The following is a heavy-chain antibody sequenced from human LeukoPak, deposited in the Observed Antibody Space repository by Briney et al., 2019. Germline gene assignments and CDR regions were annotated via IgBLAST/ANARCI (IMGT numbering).Heavy chain of an antibody. CDR1: GFTFTSYS. D-gene: IGHD6-19*01. J-gene: IGHJ6*02. V-gene: IGHV3-23*01. CDR3: TRDLAEVPGPRMDV. CDR2: ISGGGST. Sequence: GGSLRLSCAASGFTFTSYSMNWVRQAPGKGLEWVSTISGGGSTYYADSVKGRFTISRDNARNSLYLQMDSLRDDDTAIYFCTRDLAEVPGPRMDVWGQGTTVTVSS.